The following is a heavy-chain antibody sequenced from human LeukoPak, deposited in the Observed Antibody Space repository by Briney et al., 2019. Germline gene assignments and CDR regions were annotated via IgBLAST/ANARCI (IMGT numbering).Heavy chain of an antibody. J-gene: IGHJ4*02. D-gene: IGHD4-17*01. CDR2: IYYNGNT. Sequence: SETLSLTCTVSGGSISSGGYYWSWIRQHPGKGLEWIGYIYYNGNTYYDPSLKSRVTISVDTSKNQFSLKLSSVTAADTAVYYCARDKVDYGDRSGFDYWGQGTLVTVLS. CDR1: GGSISSGGYY. V-gene: IGHV4-31*03. CDR3: ARDKVDYGDRSGFDY.